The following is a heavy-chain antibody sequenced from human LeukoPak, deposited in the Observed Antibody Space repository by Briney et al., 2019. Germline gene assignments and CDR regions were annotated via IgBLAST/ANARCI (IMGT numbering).Heavy chain of an antibody. Sequence: ASVKVSCKASGYPFTGYYIHWVRQAPGQGLEWMGWINPNSGGTNYAQKFQGRVTMTSDTSITTAYMDLSRLTSDDTAVYYCAREISDCASAYWGQGTLVTVSS. CDR3: AREISDCASAY. J-gene: IGHJ4*02. D-gene: IGHD2-21*02. CDR1: GYPFTGYY. CDR2: INPNSGGT. V-gene: IGHV1-2*02.